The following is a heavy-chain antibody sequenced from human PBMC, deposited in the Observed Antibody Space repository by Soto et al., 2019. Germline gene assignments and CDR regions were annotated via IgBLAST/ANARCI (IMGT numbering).Heavy chain of an antibody. Sequence: GGSLKISCKGIGYRFSTYWIAWVRQMAVKGVARMRTTVPDDKDTKSIPTFQGNVTISADKTISTANLQWRSLKASDSAIYYGSRFQYSVSHYLDFWGQGTRVTVSS. CDR2: TVPDDKDT. J-gene: IGHJ4*02. V-gene: IGHV5-51*01. CDR1: GYRFSTYW. D-gene: IGHD5-18*01. CDR3: SRFQYSVSHYLDF.